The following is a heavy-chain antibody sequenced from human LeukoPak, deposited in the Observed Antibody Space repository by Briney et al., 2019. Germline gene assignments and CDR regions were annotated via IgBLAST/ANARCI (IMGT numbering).Heavy chain of an antibody. Sequence: GGSLRLSCAASGFTFSSYSMNWVRQAPGKGLEWVSYISSSSSYIYYADSVKGRFTISRDNAKNSLYLQMNSLRAEDTAVYYCARDLAGNDGYWGQGTLVTVSS. V-gene: IGHV3-21*05. D-gene: IGHD3-10*01. CDR3: ARDLAGNDGY. CDR2: ISSSSSYI. CDR1: GFTFSSYS. J-gene: IGHJ4*02.